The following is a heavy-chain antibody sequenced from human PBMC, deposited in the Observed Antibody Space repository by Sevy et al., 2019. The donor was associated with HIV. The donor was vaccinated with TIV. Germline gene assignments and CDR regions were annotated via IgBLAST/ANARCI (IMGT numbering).Heavy chain of an antibody. J-gene: IGHJ6*02. D-gene: IGHD6-19*01. CDR1: GYTFTSYG. V-gene: IGHV1-18*01. Sequence: ASLKVSCKASGYTFTSYGISWVRQAPGQGLEWMGWISAYNGNTNYAQKLQGRVTMTTDTSTSTAYMELRSLRSDDTAVYYCARLIWYSSGWYHYYYYGMDVWGQGTTVTVSS. CDR2: ISAYNGNT. CDR3: ARLIWYSSGWYHYYYYGMDV.